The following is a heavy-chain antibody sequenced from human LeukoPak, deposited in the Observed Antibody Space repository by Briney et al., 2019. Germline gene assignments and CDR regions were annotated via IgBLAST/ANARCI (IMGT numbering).Heavy chain of an antibody. CDR2: INPNSGGT. J-gene: IGHJ4*02. CDR3: ARGRYCSSTSCPEDY. D-gene: IGHD2-2*01. V-gene: IGHV1-2*02. CDR1: GYTFTSYG. Sequence: GASVKVSCKASGYTFTSYGISWVRQAPGQGLEWMGWINPNSGGTNYAQKFQGRVTMTRDTSISTAYMELSRLRSDDTAVYYCARGRYCSSTSCPEDYWGQGTLVTVSS.